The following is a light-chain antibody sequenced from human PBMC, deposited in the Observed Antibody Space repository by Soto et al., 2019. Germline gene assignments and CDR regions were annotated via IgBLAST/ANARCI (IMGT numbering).Light chain of an antibody. V-gene: IGLV2-8*01. J-gene: IGLJ3*02. CDR3: SSYAGSNILV. CDR1: SSDVGGYNY. Sequence: QSALTQPPSASGSPGQSVTISCTGTSSDVGGYNYVSWYQQHPDKVPKLMIYEVTKRPSGVPDRFSGSKSGNTASLTVSGLQAEDEADYYCSSYAGSNILVFGGGTKLTV. CDR2: EVT.